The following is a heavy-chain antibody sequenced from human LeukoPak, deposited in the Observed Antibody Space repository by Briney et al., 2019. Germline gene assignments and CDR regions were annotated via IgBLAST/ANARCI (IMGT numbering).Heavy chain of an antibody. CDR2: IYYSGST. V-gene: IGHV4-61*01. CDR1: GGSFRSESSY. CDR3: ARDTVRGDGYNYDS. D-gene: IGHD5-24*01. J-gene: IGHJ5*01. Sequence: SETLSLTCTVSGGSFRSESSYWSWIRQPPGKGLECIGYIYYSGSTNYNPSLKSRVTISVDTSKSQFSLKLSSVTAADTAVYYCARDTVRGDGYNYDSWGQGTLVTVSS.